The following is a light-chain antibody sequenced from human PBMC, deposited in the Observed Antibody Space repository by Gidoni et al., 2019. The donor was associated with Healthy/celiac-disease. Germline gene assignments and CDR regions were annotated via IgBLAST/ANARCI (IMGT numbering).Light chain of an antibody. CDR1: SSDVGGYNY. J-gene: IGLJ3*02. CDR2: DVS. V-gene: IGLV2-11*01. CDR3: CSYAGSYTPWV. Sequence: QSALTQPRSVSGSPGQSVTISCTGTSSDVGGYNYVSWYPQHPGKAPKLMSYDVSKRPSGVPDRFSGSKSGNTASLTISGLQAEDEADYYCCSYAGSYTPWVFGGGTKLTVL.